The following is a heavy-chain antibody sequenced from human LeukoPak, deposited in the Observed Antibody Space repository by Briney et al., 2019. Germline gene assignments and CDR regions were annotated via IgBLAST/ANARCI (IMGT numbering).Heavy chain of an antibody. Sequence: KPSETLSLTCAVSGYSISSGYYWGWIRQPPGKGLEWIGSIYHSGSTYYNPSLKSRVTISVDTSKNRFSLKLSSVTAADTAVYYCARAFVVVPAAMYFAPWGQGTLVTVSS. D-gene: IGHD2-2*01. V-gene: IGHV4-38-2*01. CDR1: GYSISSGYY. CDR3: ARAFVVVPAAMYFAP. CDR2: IYHSGST. J-gene: IGHJ5*02.